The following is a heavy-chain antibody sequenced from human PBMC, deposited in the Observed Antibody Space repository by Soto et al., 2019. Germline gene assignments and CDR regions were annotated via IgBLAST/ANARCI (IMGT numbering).Heavy chain of an antibody. CDR2: ISGSGSTI. CDR3: AKAATVTSVYYMDV. Sequence: GGSLRLSFAASGFTFSSYAMRWVRQAPGRGLEWVSAISGSGSTIYYADSVKGRFTISRDNSKNTLYLQMNGLTDADTAVYYCAKAATVTSVYYMDVWGKGTTVTVSS. CDR1: GFTFSSYA. D-gene: IGHD4-17*01. V-gene: IGHV3-23*01. J-gene: IGHJ6*03.